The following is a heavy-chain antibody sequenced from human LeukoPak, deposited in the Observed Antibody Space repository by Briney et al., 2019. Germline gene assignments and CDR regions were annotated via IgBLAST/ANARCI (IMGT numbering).Heavy chain of an antibody. J-gene: IGHJ5*02. Sequence: GGSLRLSCTASGFTFSSYAMNWVRQAPGKGLEWVSGIGAGGTFTYYADSVKGRFTISRDTSKNTLYLQMNTLRAEDTAVYYCAKEGGSSTWYDGWFDPWGQGTLVTVSS. CDR2: IGAGGTFT. D-gene: IGHD6-13*01. CDR3: AKEGGSSTWYDGWFDP. V-gene: IGHV3-23*01. CDR1: GFTFSSYA.